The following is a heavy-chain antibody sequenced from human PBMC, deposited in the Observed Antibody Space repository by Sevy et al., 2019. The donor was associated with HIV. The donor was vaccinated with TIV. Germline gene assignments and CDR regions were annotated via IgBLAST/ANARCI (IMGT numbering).Heavy chain of an antibody. J-gene: IGHJ6*02. CDR1: GFSFSYYG. D-gene: IGHD1-26*01. CDR3: ANAYSGSYSHSYLYALDV. V-gene: IGHV3-30*18. CDR2: ISHDGINE. Sequence: GGSPRLSCIGSGFSFSYYGIHWVRQAPGKGLDWVALISHDGINEYYADSVKGRFTISRDNSKNTVYLEMNSLRNEDTAIYFCANAYSGSYSHSYLYALDVWSQGTTVTVSS.